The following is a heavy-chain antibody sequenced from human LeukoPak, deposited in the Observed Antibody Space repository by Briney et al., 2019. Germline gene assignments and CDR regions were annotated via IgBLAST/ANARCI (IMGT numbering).Heavy chain of an antibody. J-gene: IGHJ4*02. CDR2: ISGSGGST. V-gene: IGHV3-23*01. CDR1: GFTFSSYA. Sequence: GGSRRLSCAASGFTFSSYAMSWVRQAPGKGLNWVSAISGSGGSTYYADSVKGRFTISRDNPKNTLYLQMNSLRAEDTAVYYCAKDLHSSSTFDYWGQGTLVTVSS. D-gene: IGHD6-6*01. CDR3: AKDLHSSSTFDY.